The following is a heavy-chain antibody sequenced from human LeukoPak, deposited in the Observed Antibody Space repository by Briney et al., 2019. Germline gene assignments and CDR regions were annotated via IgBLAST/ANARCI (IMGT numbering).Heavy chain of an antibody. CDR2: IRYDGSNK. CDR1: GFTFSSYG. CDR3: AGYFARTGYYAEGFDI. V-gene: IGHV3-30*02. J-gene: IGHJ3*02. Sequence: GGSLRLSCAASGFTFSSYGMHWVRQAPGKGLEWVAFIRYDGSNKYYADSVKGRFTISRDNSKNTLYLQMNSLRGEDTAVYYCAGYFARTGYYAEGFDIWGQGTMVTVSS. D-gene: IGHD3/OR15-3a*01.